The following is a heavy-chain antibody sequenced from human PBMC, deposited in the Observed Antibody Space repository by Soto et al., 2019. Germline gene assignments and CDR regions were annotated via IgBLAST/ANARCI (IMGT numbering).Heavy chain of an antibody. Sequence: SETLSLTCTVSGGSISSSSYYWGWIRQPPGKGLEWIGSIYYSGSTYYNPSLKSRVTISVDTSKNQFSLKLSSVTAADTAVYYCAPYGSGSYQDFDYWGQGTLVTVSS. CDR2: IYYSGST. CDR1: GGSISSSSYY. V-gene: IGHV4-39*01. J-gene: IGHJ4*02. D-gene: IGHD3-10*01. CDR3: APYGSGSYQDFDY.